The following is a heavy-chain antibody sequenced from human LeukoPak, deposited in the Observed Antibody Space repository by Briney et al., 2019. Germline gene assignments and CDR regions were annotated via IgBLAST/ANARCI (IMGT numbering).Heavy chain of an antibody. Sequence: GGSLRLSCAASGFTFSRYAMHWVRQAPGKGLEWVAVISYDGSNKYYADSVKGRFTISRDNSKNTLYLQMNSLRAEDTAVYYCARDFKAVLLWFGDLAFDIWGQGTMVTVSS. CDR3: ARDFKAVLLWFGDLAFDI. V-gene: IGHV3-30-3*01. CDR1: GFTFSRYA. J-gene: IGHJ3*02. D-gene: IGHD3-10*01. CDR2: ISYDGSNK.